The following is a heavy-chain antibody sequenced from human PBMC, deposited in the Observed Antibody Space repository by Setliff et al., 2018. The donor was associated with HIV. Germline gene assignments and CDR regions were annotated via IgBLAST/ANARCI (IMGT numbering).Heavy chain of an antibody. CDR3: ARWHPPYGFWEEDY. V-gene: IGHV4-39*01. J-gene: IGHJ4*02. D-gene: IGHD3-10*01. Sequence: SETLSLTCTVSGGSIWNYYWSWIRQPPGKGLEWIGTIYYSGSTYYNPSLKTRVTISVDGSKNQFSLKLKSVTAADTAVYYCARWHPPYGFWEEDYWGQGTLVTVSS. CDR2: IYYSGST. CDR1: GGSIWNYY.